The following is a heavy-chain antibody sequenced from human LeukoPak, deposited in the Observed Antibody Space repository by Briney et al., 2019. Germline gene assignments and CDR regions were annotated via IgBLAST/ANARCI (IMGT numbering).Heavy chain of an antibody. J-gene: IGHJ2*01. CDR1: GGSISSSIFY. D-gene: IGHD4-17*01. CDR2: ISNRGNI. CDR3: ARPPDYSADYDAWYFDL. V-gene: IGHV4-39*01. Sequence: SETLSLTCTVSGGSISSSIFYWGWIRQPPGEGLEWIGSISNRGNIYYNPSLKSRVTLSVDTSKNQFSLRLTSVTAADTAVYYCARPPDYSADYDAWYFDLWGRGTLVTVSS.